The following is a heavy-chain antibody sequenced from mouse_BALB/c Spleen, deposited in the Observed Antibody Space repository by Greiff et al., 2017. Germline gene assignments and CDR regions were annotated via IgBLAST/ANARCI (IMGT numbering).Heavy chain of an antibody. CDR3: TREGFGGLPLAY. CDR1: GFTFSSYT. V-gene: IGHV5-6-4*01. Sequence: EVKLVESGGGLVKPGGSLKLSCASSGFTFSSYTMPWVRQTPEKRLEWVATISSGGSYTYYPDSVKGRFTISRDNAKNTLYLQMSSLKSEDTAMYYCTREGFGGLPLAYWGQGTLVTVSA. J-gene: IGHJ3*01. D-gene: IGHD2-4*01. CDR2: ISSGGSYT.